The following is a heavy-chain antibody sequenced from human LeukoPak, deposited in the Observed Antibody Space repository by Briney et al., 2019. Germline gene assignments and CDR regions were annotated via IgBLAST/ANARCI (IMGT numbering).Heavy chain of an antibody. V-gene: IGHV4-61*02. CDR2: IYTSGST. J-gene: IGHJ4*02. CDR3: ATYGSGSYIQY. CDR1: GGSISSGSYY. Sequence: IPSETLSLTCTVSGGSISSGSYYWSWIRQPAGKGLEWIGRIYTSGSTNYNPSLKSRVTISVDTSKNQFSLKLSSVTAADTAVYYCATYGSGSYIQYWGQGTLVTVSS. D-gene: IGHD3-10*01.